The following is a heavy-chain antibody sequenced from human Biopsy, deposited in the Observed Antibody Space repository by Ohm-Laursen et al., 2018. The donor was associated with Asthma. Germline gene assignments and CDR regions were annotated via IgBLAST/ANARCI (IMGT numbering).Heavy chain of an antibody. V-gene: IGHV1-24*01. CDR1: VYCLTDLS. CDR2: HDHEEGGT. J-gene: IGHJ4*02. CDR3: ASDFPKDYVRYNFQF. D-gene: IGHD4-17*01. Sequence: SVTVSCTISVYCLTDLSMPWVRQAPGHGLEWMGGHDHEEGGTVNAWRFQGRVTMTEDTSTDTAYMELSSLSSDDTAVYYCASDFPKDYVRYNFQFWGQGTLVTVSS.